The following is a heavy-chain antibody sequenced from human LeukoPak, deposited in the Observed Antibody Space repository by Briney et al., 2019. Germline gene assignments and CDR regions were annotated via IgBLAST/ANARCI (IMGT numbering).Heavy chain of an antibody. Sequence: GGSLRLSCPASGFTFTSLGMHWVRQAPGRGLEWVAFVENDGTTKYYADSVKGRFSISRDNSKNTLFLQMDSLRVEDTAVYYCARDYASEYMDVWGKGTTVTVSS. V-gene: IGHV3-30*12. CDR2: VENDGTTK. D-gene: IGHD3-16*01. CDR3: ARDYASEYMDV. CDR1: GFTFTSLG. J-gene: IGHJ6*03.